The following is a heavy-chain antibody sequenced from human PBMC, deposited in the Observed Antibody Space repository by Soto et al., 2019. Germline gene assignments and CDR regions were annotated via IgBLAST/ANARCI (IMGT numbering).Heavy chain of an antibody. CDR2: ISSSGSTI. CDR3: ARDPREYDFDY. Sequence: QVQLVESGGGLVKPGGSLRLSCAASGFTFSDYYMSWLRQAPGKGLEWVSYISSSGSTIYYADSVKGRFTIARDNAKISLSLQLTRLRAEDTSVYYCARDPREYDFDYWGQGTLVTVSS. CDR1: GFTFSDYY. J-gene: IGHJ4*02. V-gene: IGHV3-11*01.